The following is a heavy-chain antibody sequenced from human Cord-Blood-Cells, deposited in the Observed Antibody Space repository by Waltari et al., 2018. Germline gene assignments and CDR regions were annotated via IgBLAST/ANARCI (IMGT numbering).Heavy chain of an antibody. CDR1: GYTFTGYY. V-gene: IGHV1-2*04. D-gene: IGHD7-27*01. CDR2: INPDRGGT. Sequence: QVQLVQSGAEVKKPGASVKVSCKAAGYTFTGYYMPWVRHAPGQGLEWMGWINPDRGGTNFAQNCQGWVTMTRDTCISTAYMVRSRLRSDDTAVYYCARDHWGGAVDIWGQGTMVTVSS. J-gene: IGHJ3*02. CDR3: ARDHWGGAVDI.